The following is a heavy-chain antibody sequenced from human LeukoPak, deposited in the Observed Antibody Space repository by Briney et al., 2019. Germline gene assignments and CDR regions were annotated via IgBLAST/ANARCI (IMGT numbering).Heavy chain of an antibody. CDR3: ARVDGAVAAIDY. D-gene: IGHD2-15*01. J-gene: IGHJ4*02. Sequence: ASVKVSCKASGYTFTSYYMHWVRQAPGQGLEWMGIISPSGGSASYAQKFQGRVTMTRDTSTNTVYMELSSLRSEGTAVYYCARVDGAVAAIDYWGQGTLVTVSS. CDR2: ISPSGGSA. CDR1: GYTFTSYY. V-gene: IGHV1-46*01.